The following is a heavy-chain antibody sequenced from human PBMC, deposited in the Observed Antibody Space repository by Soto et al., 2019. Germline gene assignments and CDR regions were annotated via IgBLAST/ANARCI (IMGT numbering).Heavy chain of an antibody. CDR2: ISYDGSDK. D-gene: IGHD5-18*01. CDR3: AKDRRYSYDAFDI. V-gene: IGHV3-30*18. CDR1: GFTISTYG. Sequence: GGSLRLSCAGSGFTISTYGMHWVRQAPGKGLEWVAVISYDGSDKYYVDSVKGRFTISRDNSKNTLYLQMHNLRTEDTAVYYCAKDRRYSYDAFDIWGQGTMVTVSS. J-gene: IGHJ3*02.